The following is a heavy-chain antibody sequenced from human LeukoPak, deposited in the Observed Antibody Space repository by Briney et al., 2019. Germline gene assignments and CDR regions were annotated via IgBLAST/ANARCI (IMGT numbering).Heavy chain of an antibody. CDR2: RXXGDIT. J-gene: IGHJ4*02. V-gene: IGHV3-23*01. CDR3: GKDYRAKIQDHWFAAAAIDY. Sequence: RXXGDITYYADSVKGRFTISRDNSKNTLYLQMNSLRAEDTAVYYCGKDYRAKIQDHWFAAAAIDYWGQGTLVTVSS. D-gene: IGHD3-10*01.